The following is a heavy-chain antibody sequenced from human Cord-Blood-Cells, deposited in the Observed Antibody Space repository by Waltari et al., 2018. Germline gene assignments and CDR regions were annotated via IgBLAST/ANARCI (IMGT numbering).Heavy chain of an antibody. J-gene: IGHJ6*03. Sequence: QVQLVQSGAEVKKPGSSVKVSCKASGGTFSSYAISWVRQAPGQGLEWVGGISPICGTANYAQKFQGRVTITADESTSTAYMELSSLRSEDTAVYYCARGVLNSGSYYYYYYMDVWGKGTTVTVSS. CDR1: GGTFSSYA. D-gene: IGHD1-26*01. V-gene: IGHV1-69*01. CDR2: ISPICGTA. CDR3: ARGVLNSGSYYYYYYMDV.